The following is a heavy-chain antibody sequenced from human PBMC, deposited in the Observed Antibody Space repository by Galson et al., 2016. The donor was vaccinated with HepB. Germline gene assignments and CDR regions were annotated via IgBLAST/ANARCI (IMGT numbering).Heavy chain of an antibody. CDR3: ARVSPVDYYYYMDV. J-gene: IGHJ6*03. V-gene: IGHV3-30-3*01. CDR2: ISSDGSNQ. Sequence: SLRLSCAASGFTFSTSAVHWVRQAPGKGLEWVAVISSDGSNQFYADSVTGRFTISSDNAKNSLYLQMSSLSAEDTAVYYCARVSPVDYYYYMDVWGRGTTVTVS. CDR1: GFTFSTSA.